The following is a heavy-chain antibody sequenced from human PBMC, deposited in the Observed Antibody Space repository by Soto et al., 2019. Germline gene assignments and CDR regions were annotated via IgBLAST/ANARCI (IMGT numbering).Heavy chain of an antibody. CDR3: ARGYCSRTATFDY. CDR1: SGSISSYY. D-gene: IGHD2-2*01. J-gene: IGHJ4*02. Sequence: SETLSLTCTVSSGSISSYYWNWIRQPPGKGLEWIGSIYYSGNTNYSPSLKSRVTISVDTSKKQFSLKLTSVTAADTAMYYCARGYCSRTATFDYWGQGTLVTVSS. CDR2: IYYSGNT. V-gene: IGHV4-59*01.